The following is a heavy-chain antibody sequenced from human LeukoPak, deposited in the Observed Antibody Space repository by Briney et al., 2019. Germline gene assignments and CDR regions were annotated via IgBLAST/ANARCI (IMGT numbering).Heavy chain of an antibody. CDR3: AKDRYGDHYYFDY. J-gene: IGHJ4*02. CDR1: GFTFSSDG. Sequence: GRSLRLSCAASGFTFSSDGMHWVRQAPGKGLEWVAVISYDGSNKYYADSVKGRFTISRDNSKNTLYLQMNSLRAEDTAVYYCAKDRYGDHYYFDYWGQGTLVTVSS. CDR2: ISYDGSNK. V-gene: IGHV3-30*18. D-gene: IGHD4-17*01.